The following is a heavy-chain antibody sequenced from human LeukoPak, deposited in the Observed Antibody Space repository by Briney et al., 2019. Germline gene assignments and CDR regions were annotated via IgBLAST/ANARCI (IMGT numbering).Heavy chain of an antibody. J-gene: IGHJ4*02. CDR2: IYYSGST. CDR3: ASEGSSSSAFDY. CDR1: GGSISSYY. D-gene: IGHD6-13*01. Sequence: SETLSPTCTVSGGSISSYYWSWIRQPPGKGLEWIGYIYYSGSTNYNPSLKSRVTISVDTSKNQFSLKLSSVTAADTAVYYCASEGSSSSAFDYWGQGTLVTVSS. V-gene: IGHV4-59*01.